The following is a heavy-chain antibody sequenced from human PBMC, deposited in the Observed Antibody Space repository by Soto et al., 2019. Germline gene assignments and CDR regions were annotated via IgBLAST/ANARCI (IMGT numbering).Heavy chain of an antibody. Sequence: AGSTGLSCAACGVTVDVQGMDGFCLAPGKGPEWVANIKQDGSDKFYADSVKGRFTISRDNAKNSLYLQTNSLRAEDTAVYFCARGSLGAFDYWGQGALVTVSS. CDR2: IKQDGSDK. V-gene: IGHV3-7*05. J-gene: IGHJ4*02. CDR1: GVTVDVQG. CDR3: ARGSLGAFDY.